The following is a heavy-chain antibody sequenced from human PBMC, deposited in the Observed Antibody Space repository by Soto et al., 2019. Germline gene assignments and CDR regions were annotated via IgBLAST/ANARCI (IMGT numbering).Heavy chain of an antibody. CDR2: ISYDGSNK. CDR1: GFTFSGSA. J-gene: IGHJ4*02. D-gene: IGHD3-10*01. CDR3: AGGSGSYQGFDY. V-gene: IGHV3-30*04. Sequence: VQLVESGGGLVQPGGSLKLSCAASGFTFSGSAMHWVRQAPGKGLEWVAVISYDGSNKYYADSVKGRFTISRDNSKNTLYLQMNSLRAEDTAVYYCAGGSGSYQGFDYWGQGTLVTVSS.